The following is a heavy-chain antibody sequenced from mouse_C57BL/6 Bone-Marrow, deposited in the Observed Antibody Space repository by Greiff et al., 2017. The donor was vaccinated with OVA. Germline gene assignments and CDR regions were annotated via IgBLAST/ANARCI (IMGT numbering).Heavy chain of an antibody. CDR3: AGGYLGPFYAMDY. J-gene: IGHJ4*01. Sequence: EVQRVESGPGMVKPSQSLSLTCTVTGYSITSGYDWHWIRHFPGNKLEWMGYISYSGSTNYNPSLKSRISITHDTSKNHFFLKLNSVTTEDTATYYCAGGYLGPFYAMDYWGQGTSVTVSS. CDR2: ISYSGST. V-gene: IGHV3-1*01. D-gene: IGHD3-1*01. CDR1: GYSITSGYD.